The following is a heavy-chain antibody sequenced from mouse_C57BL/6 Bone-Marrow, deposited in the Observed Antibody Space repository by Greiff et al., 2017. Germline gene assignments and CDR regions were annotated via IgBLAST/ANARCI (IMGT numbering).Heavy chain of an antibody. V-gene: IGHV1-61*01. Sequence: QVQLQQSGAELVRPGSSVKLSCKASGYTFTSYWMDWVKQRPGQGLEWIGNIYPSDSETHYNQKFKDKATLTVDKSSSTAYMQLSSLTYEDSAVYYCARLIPDYAMDYWGQGTSVTVSS. CDR1: GYTFTSYW. J-gene: IGHJ4*01. CDR2: IYPSDSET. CDR3: ARLIPDYAMDY.